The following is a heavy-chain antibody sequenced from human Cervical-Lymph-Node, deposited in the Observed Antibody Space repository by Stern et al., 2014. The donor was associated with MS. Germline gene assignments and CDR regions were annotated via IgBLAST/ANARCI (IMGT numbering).Heavy chain of an antibody. CDR3: ASNPVNSFGFVYRYFDY. J-gene: IGHJ4*02. V-gene: IGHV3-23*04. CDR2: ISVSGGST. CDR1: GLTFSTYA. D-gene: IGHD5-18*01. Sequence: EVQLVESGGGLVQPGGSLRLSCAASGLTFSTYALSWVRQAPGKGLEWVSTISVSGGSTSSADSVKGRFTLSRDNSKNTLYLHMSSLRPEDTAVYFCASNPVNSFGFVYRYFDYWGQGTLVTVSS.